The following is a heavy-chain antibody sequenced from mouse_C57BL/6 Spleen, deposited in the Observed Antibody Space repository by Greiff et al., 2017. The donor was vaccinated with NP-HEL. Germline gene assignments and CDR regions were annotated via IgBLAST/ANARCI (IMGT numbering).Heavy chain of an antibody. V-gene: IGHV14-1*01. CDR1: GFNIKDYY. J-gene: IGHJ2*01. D-gene: IGHD2-2*01. CDR3: TTRIYYGYPGDYFDY. CDR2: IDPEDGDT. Sequence: VQLQQSGAELVRPGASVKLSCTASGFNIKDYYMHWVKQRPEQGLEWIGRIDPEDGDTEYAPKFQGKATMTADTSSNTAYLQLSSLTSEDTAVYYCTTRIYYGYPGDYFDYWGQGTTLTVSS.